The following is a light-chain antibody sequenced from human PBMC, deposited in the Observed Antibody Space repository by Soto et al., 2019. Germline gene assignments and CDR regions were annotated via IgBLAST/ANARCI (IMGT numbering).Light chain of an antibody. CDR2: ENN. Sequence: QLVLTQPPSVSEAPGQRVTISCTGSSSNIGAGYEAHWYQQVPGTAPKLLIYENNNRPSGVPDRFSGSKSGTSASLAIPGLQAEDEAEYYCQSYDSSLSGYVFGTGTKLTV. V-gene: IGLV1-40*01. J-gene: IGLJ1*01. CDR1: SSNIGAGYE. CDR3: QSYDSSLSGYV.